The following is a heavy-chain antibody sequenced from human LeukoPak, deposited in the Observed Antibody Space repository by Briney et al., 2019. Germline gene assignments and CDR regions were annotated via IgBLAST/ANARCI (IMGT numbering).Heavy chain of an antibody. CDR3: AREGGSMVRGVMAY. J-gene: IGHJ4*02. CDR2: IYSGGST. D-gene: IGHD3-10*01. V-gene: IGHV3-53*01. Sequence: PGGSLSLSCAASGFTVSSNYMSWVRQAPGKGLEWVSVIYSGGSTYYADSVKGRFTISRDNSKNTLYLQMNSLRAEDTAVYYCAREGGSMVRGVMAYWGQGTLVTVSS. CDR1: GFTVSSNY.